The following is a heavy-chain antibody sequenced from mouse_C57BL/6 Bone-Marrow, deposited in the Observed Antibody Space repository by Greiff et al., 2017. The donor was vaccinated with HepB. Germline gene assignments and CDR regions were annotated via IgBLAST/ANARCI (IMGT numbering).Heavy chain of an antibody. J-gene: IGHJ2*01. CDR2: IDPSDSYT. CDR1: GYTFTSYW. V-gene: IGHV1-50*01. CDR3: ARDFDY. Sequence: VQLQQPGAELVKPGASVKLSCKASGYTFTSYWMQWVKQRPGQGLEWIGEIDPSDSYTNYNQKFKGKATLTVDTSSSTAYMQLSSLTSEDSAVYYCARDFDYWGQGTTLTVSA.